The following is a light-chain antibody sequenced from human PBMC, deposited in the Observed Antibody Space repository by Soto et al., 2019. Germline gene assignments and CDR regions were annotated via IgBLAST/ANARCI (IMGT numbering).Light chain of an antibody. Sequence: EIVLTQSPGTLSLSPVERANLSFSSSQSVSSSYLAWYQQKPGQAPRLLIYGASSRATGIPDRFSGSGSGTDFTLTISRLEPEDFAVYYCQQYGSSPWKCGQGTKGDIK. CDR3: QQYGSSPWK. J-gene: IGKJ1*01. CDR2: GAS. CDR1: QSVSSSY. V-gene: IGKV3-20*01.